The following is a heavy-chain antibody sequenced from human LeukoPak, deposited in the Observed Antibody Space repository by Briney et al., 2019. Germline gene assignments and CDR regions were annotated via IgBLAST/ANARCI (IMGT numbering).Heavy chain of an antibody. CDR3: AKDLRSGWYDYYFYYIDF. D-gene: IGHD6-19*01. CDR2: VPGSGPNT. Sequence: PGGSLRLSCAASGFTFSNYAMSWIRQTPGKRLEWVSTVPGSGPNTYYADSVKGRFTISRDNSQNTLYLQMYRLRAEDTAVYYCAKDLRSGWYDYYFYYIDFWGKGTTVTVSS. J-gene: IGHJ6*03. CDR1: GFTFSNYA. V-gene: IGHV3-23*01.